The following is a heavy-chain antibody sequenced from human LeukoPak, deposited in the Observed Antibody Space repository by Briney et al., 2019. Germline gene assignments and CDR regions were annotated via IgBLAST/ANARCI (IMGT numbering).Heavy chain of an antibody. CDR3: AHRLDSDWALDY. CDR2: IYWDDDK. V-gene: IGHV2-5*02. J-gene: IGHJ4*02. Sequence: SGPTLVKPTQTLTLTCTFSGFSLSTSGVCVGWIRQPPGKALEWLALIYWDDDKRYSPSLKSRLTITKDTSKNQVVLTMTNMDPVDTATYYCAHRLDSDWALDYWGQGTPVTVSS. CDR1: GFSLSTSGVC. D-gene: IGHD6-19*01.